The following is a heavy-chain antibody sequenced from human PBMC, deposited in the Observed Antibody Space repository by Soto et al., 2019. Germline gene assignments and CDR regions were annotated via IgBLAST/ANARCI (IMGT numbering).Heavy chain of an antibody. Sequence: EVQLVESGGGLVQPGGSLRLSCAASGFTFSPFWMHWVRQVPGKGPVWVSRINSDGNSTSYADSVKGRFTISRDNAKNTLYLQMNSLRAEDTAVYDCARGSNHFDYCGQGTLVTFSS. CDR1: GFTFSPFW. V-gene: IGHV3-74*01. J-gene: IGHJ4*02. D-gene: IGHD4-4*01. CDR2: INSDGNST. CDR3: ARGSNHFDY.